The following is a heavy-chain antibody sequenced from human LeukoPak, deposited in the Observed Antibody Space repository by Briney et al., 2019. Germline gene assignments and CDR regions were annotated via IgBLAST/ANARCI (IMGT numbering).Heavy chain of an antibody. CDR3: ATRFPGIAVAGNFDY. D-gene: IGHD6-19*01. CDR1: GYRCTDCY. J-gene: IGHJ4*02. CDR2: SNPNSGGT. V-gene: IGHV1-2*02. Sequence: ASVKVSCKASGYRCTDCYMHWVRQAPGQGLECMGWSNPNSGGTKYTQKVQGRVTMTRDTSISTAYMELSRMRSDDTAVYYCATRFPGIAVAGNFDYWGQGTLVTVSS.